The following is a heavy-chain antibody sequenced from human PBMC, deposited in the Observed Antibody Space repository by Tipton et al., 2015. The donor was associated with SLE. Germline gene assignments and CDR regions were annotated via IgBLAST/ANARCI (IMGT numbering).Heavy chain of an antibody. Sequence: SGFTFSSYAMSWVRQAPGKGLEWVSVIYSGGSTYYADSVKGRFTISRDNSKNTLYLQMNSLRAEDTAVYYCAKVSGSYGYFDYWGQGTLVTVSS. CDR3: AKVSGSYGYFDY. J-gene: IGHJ4*02. D-gene: IGHD1-26*01. CDR1: GFTFSSYA. V-gene: IGHV3-23*03. CDR2: IYSGGST.